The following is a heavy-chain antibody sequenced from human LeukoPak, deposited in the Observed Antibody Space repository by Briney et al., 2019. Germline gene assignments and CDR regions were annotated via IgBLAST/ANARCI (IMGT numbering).Heavy chain of an antibody. D-gene: IGHD3-9*01. Sequence: SETLSLTCTVSGGSISSGDYYWSWIRQPPGKGLEWIGYIYYSGSTYYNPSLKSRVTISVDTSKNQFSLKLSSVTAADTAVYYCARDEYDISTGLAGQFDPWGQGTLVTVSS. CDR2: IYYSGST. CDR3: ARDEYDISTGLAGQFDP. CDR1: GGSISSGDYY. J-gene: IGHJ5*02. V-gene: IGHV4-30-4*01.